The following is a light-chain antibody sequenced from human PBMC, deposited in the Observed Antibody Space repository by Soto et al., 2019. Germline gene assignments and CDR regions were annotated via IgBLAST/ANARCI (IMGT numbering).Light chain of an antibody. V-gene: IGKV3-15*01. CDR3: QEYIQWPPGM. CDR1: QFVSSR. J-gene: IGKJ1*01. Sequence: DIVVTQSPATLSASPGERVTLSCRASQFVSSRLAWYQRRPGQVPRLLIYDTSTRAPGISARFSGSGPGTEFTLTISSLQSEDFAVYYCQEYIQWPPGMFGPGTKVDIK. CDR2: DTS.